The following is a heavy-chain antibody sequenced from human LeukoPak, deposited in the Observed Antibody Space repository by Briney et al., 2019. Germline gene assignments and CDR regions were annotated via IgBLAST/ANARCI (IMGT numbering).Heavy chain of an antibody. J-gene: IGHJ3*02. CDR3: ASLTTVVTDDAFDI. D-gene: IGHD4-23*01. CDR2: IYYSGST. Sequence: SETLSLTCTVSGGSISSSSYYWGWIRQPPGKGLEWIGSIYYSGSTYYNPSLKSRVTISVDTSKNQFSLKLSSVTAADTAVYYCASLTTVVTDDAFDIWGQGTMVTVSS. V-gene: IGHV4-39*07. CDR1: GGSISSSSYY.